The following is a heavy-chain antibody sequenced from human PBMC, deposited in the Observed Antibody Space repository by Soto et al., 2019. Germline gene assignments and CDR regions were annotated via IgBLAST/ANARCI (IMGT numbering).Heavy chain of an antibody. CDR1: GFTFSGYT. CDR3: ARGGAAISGTPEWFDP. Sequence: GGSLRLSCAASGFTFSGYTMNWVRQAPGKGLEWVSSISSTSTYISYADSVKGRFTISRDNANNSLSLQMNSLRAEDTAVYYCARGGAAISGTPEWFDPWGQGTLVTVPS. V-gene: IGHV3-21*01. D-gene: IGHD2-2*01. J-gene: IGHJ5*02. CDR2: ISSTSTYI.